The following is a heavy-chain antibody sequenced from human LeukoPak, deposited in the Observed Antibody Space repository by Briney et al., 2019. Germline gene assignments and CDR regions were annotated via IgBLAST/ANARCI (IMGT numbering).Heavy chain of an antibody. CDR1: GFXFAPYS. V-gene: IGHV3-48*02. Sequence: GGSLRLSCAASGFXFAPYSINWVRQAPGKGPEWLSYISPTSRTIFYADSVKGRFTLSRDNAKNSLFLQMDSLRHEDSAIYYCARASDTMVRGVLSYFFDSWGQGTLVTVSS. D-gene: IGHD3-10*01. CDR2: ISPTSRTI. J-gene: IGHJ4*02. CDR3: ARASDTMVRGVLSYFFDS.